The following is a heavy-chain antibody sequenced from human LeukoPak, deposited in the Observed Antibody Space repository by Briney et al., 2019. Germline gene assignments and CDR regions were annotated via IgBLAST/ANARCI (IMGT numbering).Heavy chain of an antibody. V-gene: IGHV4-30-4*08. CDR2: IYYSGRT. J-gene: IGHJ5*02. CDR1: GGSISSGDYY. D-gene: IGHD3-22*01. Sequence: SQTLSLTCTVSGGSISSGDYYWSWIRQPPGKGLEWIGYIYYSGRTYYNPSLKSRVTISVDTSKNQVSLKLSSVTAADTAVYYCARGARITMIVVVPNWFDPWGQGTLVTVSS. CDR3: ARGARITMIVVVPNWFDP.